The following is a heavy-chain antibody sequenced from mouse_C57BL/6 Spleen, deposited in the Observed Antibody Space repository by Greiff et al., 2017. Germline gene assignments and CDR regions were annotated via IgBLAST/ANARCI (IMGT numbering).Heavy chain of an antibody. J-gene: IGHJ4*01. CDR3: ASPSMVTTAMDY. CDR1: GYTFTSYW. Sequence: VQLQQPGAELVKPGASVKLSCKASGYTFTSYWMHWVKQRPGQGLEWIGMIHPNSGSTNYNEKFKSKATLTVDKSSSTAYMQLISLTSADSAVYYCASPSMVTTAMDYWGQRTSVTVSS. V-gene: IGHV1-64*01. CDR2: IHPNSGST. D-gene: IGHD2-2*01.